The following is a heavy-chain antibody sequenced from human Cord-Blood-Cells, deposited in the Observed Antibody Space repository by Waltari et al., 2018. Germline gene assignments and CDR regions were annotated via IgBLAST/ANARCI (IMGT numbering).Heavy chain of an antibody. CDR2: TNPNNGNT. Sequence: QVQLVQSGAEVKKPGASVKVSCKASGYTFTSYDINWVRQATGQGLEWMGGTNPNNGNTGYAQKFQGRVTMTRNTSISTAYMELSSLRSEDTAVYYCARLYYDFWSGYYRGYFDLWGRGTLVTVSS. CDR1: GYTFTSYD. CDR3: ARLYYDFWSGYYRGYFDL. V-gene: IGHV1-8*01. J-gene: IGHJ2*01. D-gene: IGHD3-3*01.